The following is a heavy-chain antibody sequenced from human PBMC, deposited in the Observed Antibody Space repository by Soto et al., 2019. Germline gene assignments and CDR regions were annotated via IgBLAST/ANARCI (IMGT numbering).Heavy chain of an antibody. CDR2: IYYSGST. J-gene: IGHJ4*02. Sequence: SETLSLTCTVSGGSISSYYWSWIRQPPGKGLEWIGYIYYSGSTNYNPSLKSRVTISVDTSKNQFSLKLSSVTAADTAVYYCERDSSSSGIDYWGQGTLVTVSS. CDR1: GGSISSYY. V-gene: IGHV4-59*01. CDR3: ERDSSSSGIDY. D-gene: IGHD6-6*01.